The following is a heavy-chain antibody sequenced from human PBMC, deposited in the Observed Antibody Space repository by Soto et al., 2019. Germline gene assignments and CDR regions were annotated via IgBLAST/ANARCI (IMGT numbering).Heavy chain of an antibody. V-gene: IGHV3-9*01. J-gene: IGHJ4*02. CDR1: GVTFDDYA. Sequence: GGALRLCCSASGVTFDDYAMHWVRQAPGKGPEWVSGISWNSGNIVYADSVKGRFTISRDNAKNSLYLQMNSLRPEDTALYYCAKDPQAWSGPYYFDYWGQGTLVTVSS. CDR2: ISWNSGNI. CDR3: AKDPQAWSGPYYFDY. D-gene: IGHD3-3*01.